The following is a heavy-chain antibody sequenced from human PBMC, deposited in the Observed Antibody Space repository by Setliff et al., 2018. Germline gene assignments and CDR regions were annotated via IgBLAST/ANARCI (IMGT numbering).Heavy chain of an antibody. Sequence: ASVKVSCKTSGYTFTNYGITWVRQAPGQGLEWMGWINNYSFKTNYPQKFLGRVTVTTDTSTGTAYMELGSLTSDDTAVYYCARINFYVSSGHYYAPDYWGQGTLVTVSS. V-gene: IGHV1-18*01. CDR2: INNYSFKT. J-gene: IGHJ4*02. CDR3: ARINFYVSSGHYYAPDY. D-gene: IGHD3-22*01. CDR1: GYTFTNYG.